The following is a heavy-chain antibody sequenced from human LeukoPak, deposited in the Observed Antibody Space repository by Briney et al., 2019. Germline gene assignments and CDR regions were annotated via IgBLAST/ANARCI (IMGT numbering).Heavy chain of an antibody. Sequence: PGGSLRLSCAASGFTFSNYWMIWVRQAPGKGLEWVANINREGSEKHYADSVKGRFTISRDNAKNSMLLQMNSLRVDDTAMYYCARDPRAVGYFDLWGRGTLVTVSS. CDR3: ARDPRAVGYFDL. J-gene: IGHJ2*01. CDR2: INREGSEK. CDR1: GFTFSNYW. V-gene: IGHV3-7*01. D-gene: IGHD2-2*01.